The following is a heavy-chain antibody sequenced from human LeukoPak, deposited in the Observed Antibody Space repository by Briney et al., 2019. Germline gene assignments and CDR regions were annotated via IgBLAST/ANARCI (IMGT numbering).Heavy chain of an antibody. CDR1: GYTFTGYY. CDR3: ARSKAGPLLDFDY. V-gene: IGHV1-2*06. J-gene: IGHJ4*02. CDR2: INPNSGGT. Sequence: ASVKVSCKASGYTFTGYYMHWVRQAPGQGLEWMGRINPNSGGTNYAQKFQGSVTMTRDTSISTAYMELSRLRSDDAAVYYCARSKAGPLLDFDYWGQGTLVTVSS. D-gene: IGHD1-26*01.